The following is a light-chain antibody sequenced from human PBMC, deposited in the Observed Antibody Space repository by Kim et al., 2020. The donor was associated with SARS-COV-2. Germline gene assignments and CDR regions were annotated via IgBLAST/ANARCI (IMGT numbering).Light chain of an antibody. CDR3: HQYHTWPYS. CDR1: ESVSTS. CDR2: GAS. V-gene: IGKV3D-15*01. Sequence: SSGETVTRSRRATESVSTSLAWYQQRPGQAPTLPIYGASTRATGIPARFTGSGSGSQFTLTIRGLQSEDFAVYHCHQYHTWPYSFGRGTKLEI. J-gene: IGKJ2*03.